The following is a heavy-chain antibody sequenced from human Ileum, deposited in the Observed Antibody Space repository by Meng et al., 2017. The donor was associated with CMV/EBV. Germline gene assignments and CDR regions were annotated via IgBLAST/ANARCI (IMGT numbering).Heavy chain of an antibody. V-gene: IGHV4-39*07. Sequence: LQARGHGLLMLSDPLSLTCPFSVGSIINMRDYWGWIRQPPGKGLEWIASVYYDGATFYNPSLKSRVIISVDTSKNQFSLKVKSVTAADTAIYFRARSTLTTFASDYWAQGTLVTVSS. CDR3: ARSTLTTFASDY. J-gene: IGHJ4*02. CDR1: VGSIINMRDY. CDR2: VYYDGAT. D-gene: IGHD4-11*01.